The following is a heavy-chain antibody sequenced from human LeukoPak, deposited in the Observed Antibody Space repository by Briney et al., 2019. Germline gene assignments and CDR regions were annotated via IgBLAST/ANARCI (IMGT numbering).Heavy chain of an antibody. J-gene: IGHJ1*01. CDR2: ITYDGSNK. D-gene: IGHD3-9*01. CDR3: ARGVTTGYLPY. V-gene: IGHV3-30-3*01. Sequence: GGSLRLSCAASAFPFSSYAMHWVRQPPGKGLDWVAHITYDGSNKYYADSVKGRFTISRDNSKNTLYLEMNSLRAEDTAMHYCARGVTTGYLPYWGQGTLVTVSS. CDR1: AFPFSSYA.